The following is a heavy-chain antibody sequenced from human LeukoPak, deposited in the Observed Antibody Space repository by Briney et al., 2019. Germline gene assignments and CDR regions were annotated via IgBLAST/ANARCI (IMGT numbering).Heavy chain of an antibody. CDR2: ISGSGGST. D-gene: IGHD6-19*01. J-gene: IGHJ4*02. CDR1: GFTFSSYA. CDR3: AKSTAVAGTFDY. Sequence: GGSLRLSCAASGFTFSSYAMNWVRQAPGKGLEWVSAISGSGGSTYYADSVKGRFTISRDNSKNTLFLQMNSLRAEDTAVYYCAKSTAVAGTFDYWGQGTLVTVSS. V-gene: IGHV3-23*01.